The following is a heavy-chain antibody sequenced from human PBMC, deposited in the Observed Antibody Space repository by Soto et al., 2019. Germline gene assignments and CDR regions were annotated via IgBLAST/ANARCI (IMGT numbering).Heavy chain of an antibody. V-gene: IGHV3-21*01. Sequence: PSGSLRLPCAADGFTFSSYSMKWVRQAPGKRLEWVSSISSSSSYIYYADSVKGRFTISRDNAKNSLYLQMNSLRAEDTAVYYCASKYSSSGLGYYNRMDVRGQWTTVSVS. CDR3: ASKYSSSGLGYYNRMDV. D-gene: IGHD6-6*01. J-gene: IGHJ6*02. CDR2: ISSSSSYI. CDR1: GFTFSSYS.